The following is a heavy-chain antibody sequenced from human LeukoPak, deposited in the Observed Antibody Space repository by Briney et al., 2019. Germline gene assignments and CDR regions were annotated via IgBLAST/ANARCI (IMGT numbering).Heavy chain of an antibody. CDR2: ISNDGSRK. CDR1: VFAFSRHC. D-gene: IGHD3-3*01. V-gene: IGHV3-30*03. Sequence: GGSMILSCAPSVFAFSRHCINWVRQAPGKGLEWVAIISNDGSRKYYAHSVEGRFTISRDNSKNTLYLQMDSLRAEDTAVYYCARDRAWNYFDYWGQGTLVTVSS. CDR3: ARDRAWNYFDY. J-gene: IGHJ4*02.